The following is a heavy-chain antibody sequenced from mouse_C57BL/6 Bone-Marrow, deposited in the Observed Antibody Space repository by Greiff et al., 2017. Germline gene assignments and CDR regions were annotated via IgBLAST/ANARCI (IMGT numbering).Heavy chain of an antibody. CDR1: GYAFRSYW. Sequence: QVQLQQSGAELVKPGASVKISCKASGYAFRSYWMNWVKQRPGTGLEWIGQIYPGDGDTNYNGKFKGKATLTADKSSSTAYMQLSSLTSEDSAVYFCARYVCHYYDYGFFAYWGQGTLVTVSA. V-gene: IGHV1-80*01. CDR2: IYPGDGDT. D-gene: IGHD2-4*01. J-gene: IGHJ3*01. CDR3: ARYVCHYYDYGFFAY.